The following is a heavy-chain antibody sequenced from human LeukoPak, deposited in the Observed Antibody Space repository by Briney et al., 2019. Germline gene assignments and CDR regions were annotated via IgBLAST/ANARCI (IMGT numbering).Heavy chain of an antibody. CDR3: ARAGIAAAGATEYYFDY. V-gene: IGHV1-2*04. Sequence: ASVKVSCKASGYTFTGYYMHWVRQAPGQGREWMGWINPNSGGTNYAQKFQGWVTMTRDTSISTAYMELSRLRSDDTAVYYCARAGIAAAGATEYYFDYWGQGTLVTVSS. CDR1: GYTFTGYY. D-gene: IGHD6-13*01. J-gene: IGHJ4*02. CDR2: INPNSGGT.